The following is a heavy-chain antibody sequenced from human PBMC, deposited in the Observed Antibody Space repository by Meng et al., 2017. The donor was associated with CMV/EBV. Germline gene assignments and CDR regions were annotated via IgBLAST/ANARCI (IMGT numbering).Heavy chain of an antibody. D-gene: IGHD3-22*01. V-gene: IGHV4-39*01. J-gene: IGHJ4*02. CDR2: IYYSGST. Sequence: ISSSSYYWGWIRQPPGEGLEWIGSIYYSGSTYYNPSLKSRVTISVDTSKNQFSLKLSSVTAADTAVYYCASPPINYYDSSGYYFFDYWGQGTLVTVSS. CDR3: ASPPINYYDSSGYYFFDY. CDR1: ISSSSYY.